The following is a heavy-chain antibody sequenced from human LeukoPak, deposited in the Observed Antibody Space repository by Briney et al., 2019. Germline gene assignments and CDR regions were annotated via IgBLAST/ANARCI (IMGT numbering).Heavy chain of an antibody. Sequence: PGGSLRLSCAASGFTFSTYGMHWVRQAPGKGLEWVAVIWYDGSNNYYADSVKGRFTISSDNSKNTLYLQMNSLRAEDTAVYCCARCSGGTCFPRGYMDVWGKGTTVTVSS. CDR2: IWYDGSNN. CDR1: GFTFSTYG. V-gene: IGHV3-33*01. D-gene: IGHD2-15*01. J-gene: IGHJ6*03. CDR3: ARCSGGTCFPRGYMDV.